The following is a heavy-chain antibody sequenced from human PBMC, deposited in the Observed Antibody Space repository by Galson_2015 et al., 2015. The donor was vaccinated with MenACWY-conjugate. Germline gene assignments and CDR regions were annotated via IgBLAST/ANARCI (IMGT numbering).Heavy chain of an antibody. Sequence: SGAEVKKPGESLKISWKGSGYSFTTYWIGWVRQLPGKGLEWMGLISPGDSNTRYSPASQGQVTISADKSISTTYLQWNSLQASDTAMYYCARHPPGGRGMDVWGRGTTVTVSS. CDR2: ISPGDSNT. J-gene: IGHJ6*02. D-gene: IGHD1-26*01. CDR3: ARHPPGGRGMDV. V-gene: IGHV5-51*01. CDR1: GYSFTTYW.